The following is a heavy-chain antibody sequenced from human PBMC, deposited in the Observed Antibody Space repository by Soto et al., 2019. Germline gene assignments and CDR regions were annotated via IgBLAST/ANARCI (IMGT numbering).Heavy chain of an antibody. CDR3: ARSVVVVTAAIYGMDV. Sequence: SVKVSCKASGGTFSSYAISWVRQAPGQGLEWMGGIIPIFGTANYAQKFQGRVTITADESTSTAYMELSSLRSEDTAVYYCARSVVVVTAAIYGMDVWGQGTRVTVSS. J-gene: IGHJ6*02. CDR2: IIPIFGTA. CDR1: GGTFSSYA. D-gene: IGHD2-2*02. V-gene: IGHV1-69*13.